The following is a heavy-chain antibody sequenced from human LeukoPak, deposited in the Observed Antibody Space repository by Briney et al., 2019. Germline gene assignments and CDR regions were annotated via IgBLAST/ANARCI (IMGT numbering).Heavy chain of an antibody. D-gene: IGHD3-22*01. V-gene: IGHV4-31*03. J-gene: IGHJ3*02. CDR3: ASHSDRYYDSSGIKNAFDI. CDR1: GGSISSGGYY. CDR2: IYYSGST. Sequence: TSETLSLTCTVSGGSISSGGYYWGWVRQHPGKGLEWIGYIYYSGSTYYNPSLKSRVTISVDTSKNQFSLKLSSVTAADTAVYYCASHSDRYYDSSGIKNAFDIWSQGTMVTVSS.